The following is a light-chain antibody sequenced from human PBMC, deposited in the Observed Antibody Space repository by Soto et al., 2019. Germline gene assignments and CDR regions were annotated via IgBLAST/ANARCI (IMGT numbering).Light chain of an antibody. V-gene: IGLV1-47*02. Sequence: QPVLTQPPSASGTPGQRVTISCSGRFSNIGSNYVYWYQQLPGTAPKLLIFTNDQLTSGVPGRFSGSKSGTSASLAISGLRSEDEADYYCAVWDDSLRGWVFGGGTKLTVL. CDR1: FSNIGSNY. J-gene: IGLJ3*02. CDR2: TND. CDR3: AVWDDSLRGWV.